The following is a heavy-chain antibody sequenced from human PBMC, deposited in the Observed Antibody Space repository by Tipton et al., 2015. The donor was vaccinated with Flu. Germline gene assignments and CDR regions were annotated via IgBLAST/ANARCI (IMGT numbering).Heavy chain of an antibody. CDR3: ARETRSYTLDV. Sequence: TLSLTCTVSGGSISSGGFYYSWVRQHPVKGLEWIGYIYYSGSTYYSPSLKSRVTVSLDTSKNQFSLKLTSVTAADTAVYYCARETRSYTLDVWGQGITVTVSS. V-gene: IGHV4-31*03. J-gene: IGHJ6*02. CDR1: GGSISSGGFY. D-gene: IGHD1-1*01. CDR2: IYYSGST.